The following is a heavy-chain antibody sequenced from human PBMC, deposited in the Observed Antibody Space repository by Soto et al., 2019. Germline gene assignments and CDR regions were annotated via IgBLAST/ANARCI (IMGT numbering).Heavy chain of an antibody. V-gene: IGHV4-59*01. CDR2: ISYSGST. J-gene: IGHJ4*02. CDR3: ARQGIAAGFDY. D-gene: IGHD6-13*01. CDR1: GGSISSYY. Sequence: SETLSLTCSVSGGSISSYYWSWIRQPPGKGLEWIGYISYSGSTNYNPSLKSRVTISVDTSKKQCCLKLSSVTAADTAVYYCARQGIAAGFDYWGQGTLVTVSS.